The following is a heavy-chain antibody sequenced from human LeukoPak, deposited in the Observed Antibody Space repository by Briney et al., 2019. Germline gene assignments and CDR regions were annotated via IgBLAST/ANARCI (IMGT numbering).Heavy chain of an antibody. CDR3: AKRLNDYGLRGYYYGMDV. Sequence: PGGSLRLSCAASGFTFSSYEINWVRQAPGKGLEWVAVISYDGSNKYYADSVKGRFTISRDNSKNTLYLQMNSLRAEDTAVYYCAKRLNDYGLRGYYYGMDVWGQGTTVTVSS. V-gene: IGHV3-30*18. D-gene: IGHD4-17*01. CDR2: ISYDGSNK. J-gene: IGHJ6*02. CDR1: GFTFSSYE.